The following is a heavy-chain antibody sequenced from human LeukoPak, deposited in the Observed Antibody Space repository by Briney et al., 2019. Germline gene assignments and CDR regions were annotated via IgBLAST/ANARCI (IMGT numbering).Heavy chain of an antibody. J-gene: IGHJ3*02. CDR3: ARADPNYDSSGYYFFGAAFDI. CDR2: IYHSGST. D-gene: IGHD3-22*01. CDR1: GGSISSSNW. V-gene: IGHV4-4*02. Sequence: PSETLSLTCAVSGGSISSSNWWSWVRQPPGKGLEWIGEIYHSGSTNYNPSLKSRVTISVDKSKNQFSLKLSSVTAADTAVYYCARADPNYDSSGYYFFGAAFDIWGQGTMVTVSS.